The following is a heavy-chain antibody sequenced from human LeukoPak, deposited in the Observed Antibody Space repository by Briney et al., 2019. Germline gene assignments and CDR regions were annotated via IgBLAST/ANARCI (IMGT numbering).Heavy chain of an antibody. CDR2: VSYDGSNK. CDR1: GFIFSNYG. V-gene: IGHV3-30*03. J-gene: IGHJ4*02. CDR3: ASNDY. Sequence: PGGSLRLSCAASGFIFSNYGMHWVRQAPGKGLEWVAVVSYDGSNKYYADSVKGRFTISRDNSKNTLYLQMNSLRAEDTAVYYCASNDYWGQGTLVTVSS.